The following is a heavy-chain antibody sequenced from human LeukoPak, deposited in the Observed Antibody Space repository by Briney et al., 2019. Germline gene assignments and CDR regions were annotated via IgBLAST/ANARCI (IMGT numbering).Heavy chain of an antibody. CDR1: GFTFDDYA. CDR2: INWNSNNI. Sequence: GGSLRLSCAASGFTFDDYAMHWVRQAPGKGLEWVSGINWNSNNIDYADSVKGRFTISRDNAKNSLYLQMNSLRAEDTALYYCAKASSGYCSAILGWGQGTLVTVSS. CDR3: AKASSGYCSAILG. J-gene: IGHJ4*02. D-gene: IGHD3-22*01. V-gene: IGHV3-9*01.